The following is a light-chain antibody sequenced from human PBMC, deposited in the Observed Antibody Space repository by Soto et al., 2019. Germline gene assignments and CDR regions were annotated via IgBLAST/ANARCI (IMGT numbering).Light chain of an antibody. J-gene: IGKJ3*01. CDR1: QSVSNSY. V-gene: IGKV3-20*01. Sequence: EIVLTQSPGTLSLSPGERATLSCRASQSVSNSYLAWYQQKPGQAPSLLIYGASSRATGIPHRFSGSGSWTDFTLTISRLEPEDFAVYYCQQYGSSPLFTFGPGTKVDIK. CDR3: QQYGSSPLFT. CDR2: GAS.